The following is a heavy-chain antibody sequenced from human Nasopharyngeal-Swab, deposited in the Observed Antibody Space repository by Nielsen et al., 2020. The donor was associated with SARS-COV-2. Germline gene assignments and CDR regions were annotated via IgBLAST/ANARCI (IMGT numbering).Heavy chain of an antibody. V-gene: IGHV3-48*03. Sequence: GGSLRLSCAASGFTFSSYEMNWVRQAPGKGLEWVSYISSSGSTRYYADSVKGRFTISRDNAKNSLYLQMNSLRAEDTAVYYCAREDNWNYGVPYFDYWGQGTLVTVSS. CDR3: AREDNWNYGVPYFDY. CDR1: GFTFSSYE. D-gene: IGHD1-7*01. J-gene: IGHJ4*02. CDR2: ISSSGSTR.